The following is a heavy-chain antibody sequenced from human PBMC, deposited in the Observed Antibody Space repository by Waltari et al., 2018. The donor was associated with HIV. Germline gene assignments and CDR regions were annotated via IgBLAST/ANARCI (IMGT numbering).Heavy chain of an antibody. V-gene: IGHV1-18*01. CDR1: GYNFTNYG. Sequence: VHLVQSGAELRKPGASVTVSCKASGYNFTNYGITWVGQAPGQGLGWMGWISGYNGVTMTTDTSTSTAYLEMGSLGFDDTAVYYCARDHYYGSSGYYSDYWGQGTLVTVSS. CDR2: ISGYNG. CDR3: ARDHYYGSSGYYSDY. D-gene: IGHD3-22*01. J-gene: IGHJ4*02.